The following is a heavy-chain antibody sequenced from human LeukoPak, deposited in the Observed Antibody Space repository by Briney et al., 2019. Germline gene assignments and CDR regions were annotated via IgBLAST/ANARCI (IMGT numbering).Heavy chain of an antibody. CDR3: ARNNGMDV. Sequence: GGSLRLSCAASGFTYITYWMTWVRQVPGRGPEWVANVNRDGSETYYLDSVKGRFTISKDNAKNSLYLQMNSLRAEDTALYHCARNNGMDVWGQGTTVIVSS. V-gene: IGHV3-7*03. CDR1: GFTYITYW. CDR2: VNRDGSET. J-gene: IGHJ6*02.